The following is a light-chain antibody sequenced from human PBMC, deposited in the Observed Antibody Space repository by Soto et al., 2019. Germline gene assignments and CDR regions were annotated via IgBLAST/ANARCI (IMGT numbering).Light chain of an antibody. J-gene: IGLJ2*01. V-gene: IGLV2-14*03. CDR2: DVS. Sequence: QSALTQPASVSGSPGQSITISCTGTSSDVGGYNYVSWFQQHPGIVPKLMIYDVSNRPSGVSNRFSGSKSVDTASLTISGLQSEDEAYYYCISYTSKSTWVFGGGTKLTVL. CDR1: SSDVGGYNY. CDR3: ISYTSKSTWV.